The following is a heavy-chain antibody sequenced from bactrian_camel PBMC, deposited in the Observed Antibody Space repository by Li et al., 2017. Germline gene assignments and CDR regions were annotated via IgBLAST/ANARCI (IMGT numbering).Heavy chain of an antibody. Sequence: VQLVESGGGLVQPGGSLRLSCQASGFIFSSGGMGWVRQVSGKGLEWVSTINTGGSSTYYSESVKGRFTISKDKERDTVYLQMNSLKPEDTAMYYCAADGGFGDYCGPAFGYMYRGRGTQVTVS. CDR1: GFIFSSGG. CDR2: INTGGSST. J-gene: IGHJ4*01. V-gene: IGHV3S40*01. D-gene: IGHD2*01.